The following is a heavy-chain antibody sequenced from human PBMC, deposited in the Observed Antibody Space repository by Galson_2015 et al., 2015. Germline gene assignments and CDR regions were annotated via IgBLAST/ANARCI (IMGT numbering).Heavy chain of an antibody. V-gene: IGHV4-38-2*02. CDR1: GYSISNGYY. CDR3: ARDRYTHGQLHDC. D-gene: IGHD1-1*01. J-gene: IGHJ4*02. CDR2: IYHSGSS. Sequence: SETLSLTCTVSGYSISNGYYWGWIRQPPGKGLEWIGTIYHSGSSHYNPSLRSRVTISVDTSKNQFSLHLSSVTAADTAVYYCARDRYTHGQLHDCWGQGTLVTVSS.